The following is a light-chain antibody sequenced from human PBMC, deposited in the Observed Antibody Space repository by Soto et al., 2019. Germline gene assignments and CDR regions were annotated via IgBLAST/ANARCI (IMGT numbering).Light chain of an antibody. Sequence: QSALTQPASVSGSPGQSITISCTGTSSDVGAYHYVSWYQHHPGTAPKLIVFDVSNRPSGVSSRFSGSKSGNTASLTISGLQAEDEADYFCSSYSCTTSVVVFGGGTKLTVL. J-gene: IGLJ2*01. CDR1: SSDVGAYHY. CDR3: SSYSCTTSVVV. V-gene: IGLV2-14*03. CDR2: DVS.